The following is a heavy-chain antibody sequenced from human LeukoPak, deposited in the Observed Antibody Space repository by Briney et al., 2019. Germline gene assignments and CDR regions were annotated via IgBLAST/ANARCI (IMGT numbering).Heavy chain of an antibody. J-gene: IGHJ4*02. Sequence: GGSLRLSCATSGFTFSSYAMHWVRQAPGKGLEWVAVISYDGSNKYYADSVKGRFTISRDNSKNTLYLQMNSLRAEDTAVYYCARDLAYSGSYESGDDWGQGTLVTVSS. V-gene: IGHV3-30-3*01. CDR2: ISYDGSNK. D-gene: IGHD1-26*01. CDR3: ARDLAYSGSYESGDD. CDR1: GFTFSSYA.